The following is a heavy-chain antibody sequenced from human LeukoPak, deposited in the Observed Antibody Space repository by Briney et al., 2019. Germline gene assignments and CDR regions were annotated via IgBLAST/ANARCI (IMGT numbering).Heavy chain of an antibody. D-gene: IGHD2-2*01. V-gene: IGHV3-20*04. J-gene: IGHJ4*02. CDR1: GFTFYDFA. CDR3: ARGKGDCRSTSCYVDY. Sequence: GGSLRLSCAASGFTFYDFAMMWVRHVPGKGLEWVSVITWNGGRTAYADSVKGRFTISRDNAKNSLYLQMNSLRVEDTALFYCARGKGDCRSTSCYVDYWGLGTLVTVSS. CDR2: ITWNGGRT.